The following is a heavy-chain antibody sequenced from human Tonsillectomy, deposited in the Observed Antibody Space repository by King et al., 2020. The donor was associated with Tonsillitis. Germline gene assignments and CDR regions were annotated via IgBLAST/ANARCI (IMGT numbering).Heavy chain of an antibody. J-gene: IGHJ6*02. Sequence: VQLQQWGAGLLKPSETLSLTCAVYGGSLSGHYWSWIRQPPGKGLEWIGEINHSGTTHFNPYLKSRVTISVDTSKNQFSLRLNSVTAADTAVYYCAPGGTWPVHMDVWGQGTTVTVSS. V-gene: IGHV4-34*01. CDR3: APGGTWPVHMDV. CDR1: GGSLSGHY. D-gene: IGHD1-26*01. CDR2: INHSGTT.